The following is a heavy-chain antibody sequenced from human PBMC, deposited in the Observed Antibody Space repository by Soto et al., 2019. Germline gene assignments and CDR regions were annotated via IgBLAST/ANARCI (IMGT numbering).Heavy chain of an antibody. Sequence: GSLRLSCAASGFTFSDYYMSWIRQPPGKGLEWIGSIYHSGSTYYNPSLQGRVTISVDTSKNQFSLKLSSVTAADTAVYFCAGRSSLASVQVYFGEISNYNWFDPWGQGTLVTVSS. V-gene: IGHV4-38-2*01. D-gene: IGHD3-10*01. CDR1: GFTFSDYY. CDR2: IYHSGST. CDR3: AGRSSLASVQVYFGEISNYNWFDP. J-gene: IGHJ5*02.